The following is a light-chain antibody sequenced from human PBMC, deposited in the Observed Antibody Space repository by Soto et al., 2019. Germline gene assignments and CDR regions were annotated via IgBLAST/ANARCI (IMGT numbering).Light chain of an antibody. V-gene: IGLV2-14*01. CDR2: AVS. CDR3: SSYAGSNSHVV. CDR1: SSDVGGYNY. J-gene: IGLJ2*01. Sequence: QSALTQPASVSGSPGQSITISCTGSSSDVGGYNYVSWYQQHPGKAPKLMIYAVSNRPSGVPNRFSGSKSGNTASLTVSGLQAEDEADYYCSSYAGSNSHVVFGGGTQLTVL.